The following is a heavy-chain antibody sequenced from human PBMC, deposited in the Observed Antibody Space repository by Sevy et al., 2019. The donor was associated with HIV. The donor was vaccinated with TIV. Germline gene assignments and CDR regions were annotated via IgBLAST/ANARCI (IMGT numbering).Heavy chain of an antibody. CDR2: IKQDGSEK. CDR1: GFTFSSYW. V-gene: IGHV3-7*01. J-gene: IGHJ4*02. CDR3: ARSPKLELPPVYFDY. D-gene: IGHD1-7*01. Sequence: GGSLRLSCAASGFTFSSYWMSWVRQAPGKGLEWVANIKQDGSEKYYVDSVKGRFTISRDNAKNSLYLQMNSLRAEDTAVYYCARSPKLELPPVYFDYWGQGTLVTVSS.